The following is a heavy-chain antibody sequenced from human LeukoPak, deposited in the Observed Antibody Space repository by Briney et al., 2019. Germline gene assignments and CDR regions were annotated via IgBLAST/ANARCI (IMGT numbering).Heavy chain of an antibody. CDR2: ISYDGSNK. CDR1: GFTFSSYA. D-gene: IGHD5-24*01. J-gene: IGHJ6*03. Sequence: GGSLRLSCAASGFTFSSYAMHWVRQAPGKGLEWVAVISYDGSNKYYADSVKGRFTISRDNSKNTLYLQMNSLRAEDTAVYYCARGLGGEVATGSHYYYYYYMDVWGKGTTVTVSS. V-gene: IGHV3-30*04. CDR3: ARGLGGEVATGSHYYYYYYMDV.